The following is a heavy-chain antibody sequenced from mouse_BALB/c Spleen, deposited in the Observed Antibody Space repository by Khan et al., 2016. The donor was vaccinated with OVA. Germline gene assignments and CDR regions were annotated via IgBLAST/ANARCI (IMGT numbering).Heavy chain of an antibody. D-gene: IGHD1-1*01. J-gene: IGHJ4*01. CDR1: GYIFTNYG. CDR2: INTYTGEP. Sequence: QIQLVQSGPELKKPGETVKISCKASGYIFTNYGMTWVKQAPGKGLKWMGWINTYTGEPTYADDFKGRFAFSLETSANTAYLQINNLKNEDTAAYCCAKTLYGSGYDYDMDYWGQGTSVTVSS. V-gene: IGHV9-3-1*01. CDR3: AKTLYGSGYDYDMDY.